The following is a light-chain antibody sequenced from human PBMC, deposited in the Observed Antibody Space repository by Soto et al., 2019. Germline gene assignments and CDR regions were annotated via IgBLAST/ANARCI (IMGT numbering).Light chain of an antibody. J-gene: IGKJ2*01. CDR3: QQYNIWPLYT. V-gene: IGKV3-15*01. CDR2: GAS. Sequence: EIVMTQSPATLSVSPGERATLSCRASQSVSSNLAWYQQKPGQPPRLLIYGASTRATGIPARFSGSGSGTEFTLTFSSLQSEDFAVYYCQQYNIWPLYTFGQGTKLEIK. CDR1: QSVSSN.